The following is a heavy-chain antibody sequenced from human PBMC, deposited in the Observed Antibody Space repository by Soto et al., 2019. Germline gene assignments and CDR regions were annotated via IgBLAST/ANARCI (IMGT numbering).Heavy chain of an antibody. Sequence: PSETLSLTCAVYGGSFSGYYWSWIRQPPGKGLEWIGEINHSGSTNYNPSLKSRVTISVDTSKNQFSLKLSSVTAADTAVYYCASSNSGSYSPRSSFYYGMDVWGQGTTVTVSS. D-gene: IGHD3-10*01. V-gene: IGHV4-34*01. J-gene: IGHJ6*02. CDR3: ASSNSGSYSPRSSFYYGMDV. CDR2: INHSGST. CDR1: GGSFSGYY.